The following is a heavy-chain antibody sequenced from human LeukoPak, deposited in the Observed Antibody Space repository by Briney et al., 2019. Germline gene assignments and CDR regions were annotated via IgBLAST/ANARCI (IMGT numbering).Heavy chain of an antibody. D-gene: IGHD2-15*01. CDR1: GGSISGYY. CDR3: ARQKVVGDVYFDY. J-gene: IGHJ4*02. CDR2: IYYSGRT. Sequence: PSETLSLTCSVSGGSISGYYWSWIRQPPGKGLEWIGYIYYSGRTNHNPSLKSRVTIPVDTSKNQFSLKLSSVTAADTAVYYCARQKVVGDVYFDYWGQGTLVTVSS. V-gene: IGHV4-59*08.